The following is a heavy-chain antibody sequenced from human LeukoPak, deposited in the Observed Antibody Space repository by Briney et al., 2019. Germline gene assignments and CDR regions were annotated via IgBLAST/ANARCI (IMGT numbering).Heavy chain of an antibody. CDR2: FDPEDGET. Sequence: ASVKVSCKVSEYTLTELSMHWVRQAPGKGLEWMGGFDPEDGETIYAQKFQGRVTMTEDTSTDTAYMELSSLRSEDTAVYYCATSNYYDSSAKYAFDIWGQGTMVTVSS. CDR3: ATSNYYDSSAKYAFDI. J-gene: IGHJ3*02. CDR1: EYTLTELS. D-gene: IGHD3-22*01. V-gene: IGHV1-24*01.